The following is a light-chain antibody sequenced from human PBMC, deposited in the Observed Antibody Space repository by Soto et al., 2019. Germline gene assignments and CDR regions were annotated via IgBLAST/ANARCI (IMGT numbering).Light chain of an antibody. V-gene: IGLV2-14*03. Sequence: QSVLTQPASVSGSPGQSITISCTGTSSYVGVYYYVSWFQQHPGKAPKLMIYDVTKRPSGVSNRFSGSMSGNTASLTISGLQAEDEAHYYCCSYTSSNTLEMVFGGGTKFTVL. CDR1: SSYVGVYYY. J-gene: IGLJ2*01. CDR2: DVT. CDR3: CSYTSSNTLEMV.